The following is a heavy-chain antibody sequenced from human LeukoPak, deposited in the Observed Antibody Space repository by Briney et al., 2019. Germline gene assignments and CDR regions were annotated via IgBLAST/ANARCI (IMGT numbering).Heavy chain of an antibody. D-gene: IGHD3-3*01. CDR1: GGSFSNYY. J-gene: IGHJ3*02. Sequence: SETLFLTCAVYGGSFSNYYWGWIRQPPGKGLEWIGEIYHSGGTNYNPSLKSRVTISIDTSKNQFSLKLNSVTAADTAVYYCARGLEYDFWSGNYSDAFDIWDQGTMVTVSS. CDR3: ARGLEYDFWSGNYSDAFDI. V-gene: IGHV4-34*01. CDR2: IYHSGGT.